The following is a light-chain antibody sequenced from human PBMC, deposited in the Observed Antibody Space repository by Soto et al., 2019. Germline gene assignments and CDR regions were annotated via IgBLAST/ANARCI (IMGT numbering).Light chain of an antibody. J-gene: IGKJ5*01. CDR3: QQRADSST. CDR2: DAS. CDR1: QSVSNQ. Sequence: ELVLTQSPVTLSLSPGERATLSCRASQSVSNQLAWYQQKPGQAPRLLIYDASRRVTGIPARFSGSGSGTDFTLTLSSLEPQDSATYYCQQRADSSTVGKGTRLEIK. V-gene: IGKV3-11*01.